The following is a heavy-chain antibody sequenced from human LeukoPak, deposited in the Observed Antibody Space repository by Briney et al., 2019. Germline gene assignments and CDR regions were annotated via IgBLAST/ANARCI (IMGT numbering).Heavy chain of an antibody. CDR3: AREAVAGSFDY. J-gene: IGHJ4*02. V-gene: IGHV1-69*01. Sequence: EASVKVSCKASGGTFSSYAISWVRQAPGQGLEWMGGIIPIFGTANYAQKFQGRVTITADESTSTAYMELSSLRSEDTAVYYCAREAVAGSFDYWGQGTLVTVSP. CDR1: GGTFSSYA. CDR2: IIPIFGTA. D-gene: IGHD6-19*01.